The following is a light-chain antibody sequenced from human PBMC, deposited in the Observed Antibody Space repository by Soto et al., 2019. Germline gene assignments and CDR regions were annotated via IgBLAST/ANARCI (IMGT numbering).Light chain of an antibody. J-gene: IGLJ2*01. V-gene: IGLV1-40*01. CDR2: GNS. Sequence: QSVLTQPPSVSVAPGQRVTISCTGSSSNIGTGYAVPWSQQLPGTAPKHLIYGNSNRPSGVPDRFSGSKSGTSASLAITGLQAEDEADYYCQAYDSSLGGSVFGGGTKLTVL. CDR3: QAYDSSLGGSV. CDR1: SSNIGTGYA.